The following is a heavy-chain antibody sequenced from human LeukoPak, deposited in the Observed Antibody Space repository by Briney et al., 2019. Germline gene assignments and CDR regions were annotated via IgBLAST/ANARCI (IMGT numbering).Heavy chain of an antibody. CDR3: ARSCFGGSYYY. Sequence: GGSLRLSCAASGFTFSSYAMHWVRQAPGKGLEWVAVISYDGSNKYYADSVKGRFTISRDNSKNTLYLQMNSLRAEDTAAYYCARSCFGGSYYYWGQGTLVTVSS. CDR1: GFTFSSYA. V-gene: IGHV3-30-3*01. D-gene: IGHD1-26*01. CDR2: ISYDGSNK. J-gene: IGHJ4*02.